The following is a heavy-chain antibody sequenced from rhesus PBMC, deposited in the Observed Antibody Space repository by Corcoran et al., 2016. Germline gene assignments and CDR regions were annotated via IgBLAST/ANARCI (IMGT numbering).Heavy chain of an antibody. CDR1: GGSISGYY. Sequence: QVQLQESGPGLVKPSETLSLTCAVSGGSISGYYWHWIRQPPGKGLEWIGYIGSSSGNTYYNPYLKSRVTFSTDTSKNHVSLKLNSVTAADTAVYYCARTGREYCSGISCYPLDYWGQGILVTVSS. D-gene: IGHD2-27*01. V-gene: IGHV4-165*02. J-gene: IGHJ4*01. CDR2: IGSSSGNT. CDR3: ARTGREYCSGISCYPLDY.